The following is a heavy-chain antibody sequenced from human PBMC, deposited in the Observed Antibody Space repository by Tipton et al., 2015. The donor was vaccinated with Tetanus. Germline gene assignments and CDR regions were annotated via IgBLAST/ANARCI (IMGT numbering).Heavy chain of an antibody. CDR3: ARVLPVNRAG. CDR2: VSYSGRT. D-gene: IGHD4-17*01. J-gene: IGHJ4*02. CDR1: RGSLRSDDYQ. V-gene: IGHV4-61*08. Sequence: TLSLTCSVSRGSLRSDDYQWNWIRQPPGKGLEWLAYVSYSGRTNSNYSLKSRITISQDTSKNQFSLRLTSVTAADTAVYYCARVLPVNRAGWGQGTLVTVSS.